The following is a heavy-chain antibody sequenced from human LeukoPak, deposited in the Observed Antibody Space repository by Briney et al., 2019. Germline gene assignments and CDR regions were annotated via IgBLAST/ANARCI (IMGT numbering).Heavy chain of an antibody. J-gene: IGHJ4*02. D-gene: IGHD5-18*01. CDR2: ISASGGST. CDR1: GFTFSSYA. Sequence: AGGSLRLSCAASGFTFSSYAMNWVRQAPGEGLEWVSAISASGGSTYYADSVKGRFTISRDNSKSTLYLQMNSLRAEDTAVYYCAKEFAHTAMVDYWGQGTLVTVSS. V-gene: IGHV3-23*01. CDR3: AKEFAHTAMVDY.